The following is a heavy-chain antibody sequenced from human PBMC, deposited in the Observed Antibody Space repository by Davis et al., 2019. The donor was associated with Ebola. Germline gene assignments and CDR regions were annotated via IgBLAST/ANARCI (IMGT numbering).Heavy chain of an antibody. CDR3: AKDKTMATQYWYFDL. Sequence: GGSLRLSCAASGFIVSDKYMSWVRQAPGKGLEWVSTLGTSADTYYADSVKGRFTISRDNSKNTVYLQMNSLRAEDTALYYCAKDKTMATQYWYFDLWGRGTLVTVSS. J-gene: IGHJ2*01. V-gene: IGHV3-66*03. CDR1: GFIVSDKY. D-gene: IGHD4/OR15-4a*01. CDR2: LGTSADT.